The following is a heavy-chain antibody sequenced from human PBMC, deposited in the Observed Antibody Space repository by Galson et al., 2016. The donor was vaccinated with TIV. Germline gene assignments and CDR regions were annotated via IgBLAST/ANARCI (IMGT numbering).Heavy chain of an antibody. CDR2: IYDSGAT. V-gene: IGHV4-59*01. CDR3: ARIIVPTSIEDYYYYMDV. D-gene: IGHD2/OR15-2a*01. J-gene: IGHJ6*03. CDR1: GASINNYY. Sequence: SETLSLTCTVSGASINNYYWSWIRQSPGKGLEWIAYIYDSGATNSNPSLKSRVTMSVDTSQNQFSLKLSSVTSADSAVYYFARIIVPTSIEDYYYYMDVWGKGTTVTVSS.